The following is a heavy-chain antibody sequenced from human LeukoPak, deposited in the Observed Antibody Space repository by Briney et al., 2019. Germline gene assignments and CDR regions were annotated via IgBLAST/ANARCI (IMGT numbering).Heavy chain of an antibody. J-gene: IGHJ5*02. D-gene: IGHD2-2*01. Sequence: ASVKVSCKASGYTFTGYYMHWVRQAPGQGLEWMGWINPNSGGTNYAQKFQGRVTMTRDTSISTAYMELSRLRSGDTAVYYCARAPNRLIVPAAMSWFDPWGQGTLVTVSS. CDR1: GYTFTGYY. V-gene: IGHV1-2*02. CDR3: ARAPNRLIVPAAMSWFDP. CDR2: INPNSGGT.